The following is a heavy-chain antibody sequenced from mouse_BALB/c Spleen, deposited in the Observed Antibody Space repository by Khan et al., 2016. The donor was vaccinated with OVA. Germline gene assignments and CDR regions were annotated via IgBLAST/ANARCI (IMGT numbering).Heavy chain of an antibody. D-gene: IGHD1-2*01. CDR3: ARTARIKY. V-gene: IGHV3-2*02. Sequence: EVELLESGPGLVKPSQSLSLTCTVTGYSITSGYGWNWIRQFPGNKLEWMRYISYSGSTNYNPSLKSRISITRDTSKNQFFLQLNSVTTEDTATYYCARTARIKYWGQGTTLTVSS. CDR2: ISYSGST. CDR1: GYSITSGYG. J-gene: IGHJ2*01.